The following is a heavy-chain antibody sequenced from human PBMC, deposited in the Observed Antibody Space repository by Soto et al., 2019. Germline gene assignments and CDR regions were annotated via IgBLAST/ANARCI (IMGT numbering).Heavy chain of an antibody. CDR3: VRVVAIPGYPDN. CDR1: GATFSSYA. D-gene: IGHD5-12*01. J-gene: IGHJ4*02. Sequence: VQLVQSGAEVREPASSVKVSCKTSGATFSSYAITWVRQAPGQGLEWMGGIVPTVDTSTYAQKFQGRVTITADKFTNTVYMELSSLRSDDTAVYYYVRVVAIPGYPDNWGQGTLVTVSS. CDR2: IVPTVDTS. V-gene: IGHV1-69*14.